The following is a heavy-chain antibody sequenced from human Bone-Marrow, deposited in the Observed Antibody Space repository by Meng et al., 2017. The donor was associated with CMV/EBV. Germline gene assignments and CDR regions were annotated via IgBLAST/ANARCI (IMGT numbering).Heavy chain of an antibody. CDR1: EFTFSSYA. D-gene: IGHD4-17*01. CDR3: AKDRSYGFDY. CDR2: ISYDGSDQ. Sequence: LSLTCAASEFTFSSYAMHWVRQAPGKGLERVAAISYDGSDQYYADSVRGRFTISRDNSEDTLHLQMNSLRAEDTAVYYCAKDRSYGFDYWGQGTLVTVSS. J-gene: IGHJ4*02. V-gene: IGHV3-30*04.